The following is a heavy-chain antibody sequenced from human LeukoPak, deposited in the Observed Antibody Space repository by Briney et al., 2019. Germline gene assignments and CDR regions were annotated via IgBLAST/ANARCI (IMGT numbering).Heavy chain of an antibody. CDR2: INHSGST. D-gene: IGHD3-22*01. V-gene: IGHV4-34*01. Sequence: SETLSLTCAVYGGSFSGYYWSWIRQPPGKGLEWIGEINHSGSTNYNPSLKSRVTISVDTSKNQFSLKLSSVTAADTAVYYCARVTPYHYDSSGYLNFDYWGQGTLVTVSS. CDR1: GGSFSGYY. CDR3: ARVTPYHYDSSGYLNFDY. J-gene: IGHJ4*02.